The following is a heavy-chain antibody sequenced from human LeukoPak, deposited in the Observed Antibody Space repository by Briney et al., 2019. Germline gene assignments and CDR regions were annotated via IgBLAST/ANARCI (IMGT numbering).Heavy chain of an antibody. CDR1: GGSFSRYY. V-gene: IGHV4-59*01. CDR2: IHYSGST. J-gene: IGHJ6*02. D-gene: IGHD5-12*01. Sequence: ETVSLTCTVSGGSFSRYYWSWVRQPPGKGLEWIGYIHYSGSTNCNHSLKSRVTISMDTSKNQFSLGLSSVIALDTAVYYCARVSGATITTYHGMDVWGQGTTVTAS. CDR3: ARVSGATITTYHGMDV.